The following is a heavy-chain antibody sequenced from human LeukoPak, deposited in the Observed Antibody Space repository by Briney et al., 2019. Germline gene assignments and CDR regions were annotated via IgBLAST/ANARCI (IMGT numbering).Heavy chain of an antibody. J-gene: IGHJ6*02. D-gene: IGHD4-17*01. CDR3: ARGTTVPTVLGLGMDV. Sequence: ASVKVSCKPSGYTFTGYYMHWVRQAPGQGLEWMGIINPSGGSTSYAQKFQGRVTMTRDTSTSTVYMELSSLRSEDTAVYYCARGTTVPTVLGLGMDVWGQGTTVTVS. V-gene: IGHV1-46*01. CDR2: INPSGGST. CDR1: GYTFTGYY.